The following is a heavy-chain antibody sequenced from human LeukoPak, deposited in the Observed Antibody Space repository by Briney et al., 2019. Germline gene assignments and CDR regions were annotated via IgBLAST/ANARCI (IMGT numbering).Heavy chain of an antibody. D-gene: IGHD2-2*01. CDR3: ARGTQLYCSSTSCYGVRAPRIYYYYYYMDV. J-gene: IGHJ6*03. CDR2: INHSGST. V-gene: IGHV4-34*01. Sequence: SETLSLTCAVYGGSFSGYYWSWIRQPPGKGLEWIGEINHSGSTNYNPSLKRRVTISVDTSKNQFSLKLSSVTAADTAVYYCARGTQLYCSSTSCYGVRAPRIYYYYYYMDVWGKGTTVTVSS. CDR1: GGSFSGYY.